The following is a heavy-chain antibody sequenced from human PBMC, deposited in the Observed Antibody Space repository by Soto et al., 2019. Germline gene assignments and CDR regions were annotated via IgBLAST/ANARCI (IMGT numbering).Heavy chain of an antibody. V-gene: IGHV3-11*06. J-gene: IGHJ5*02. Sequence: QEQLVESGGGWVKPGGSLRLSCAASGFTFSDYYIAWIRQAPGKGLEWISCISSTGIYKRYADSVKGRFTIARDNANNSLVIQMNSMRADDTAVYYCVRDLYGSGTSLRGCFDPWGQGTLVTVSS. CDR2: ISSTGIYK. CDR3: VRDLYGSGTSLRGCFDP. CDR1: GFTFSDYY. D-gene: IGHD3-10*01.